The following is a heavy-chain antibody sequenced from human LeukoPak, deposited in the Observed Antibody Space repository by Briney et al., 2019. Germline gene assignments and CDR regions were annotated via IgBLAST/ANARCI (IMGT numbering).Heavy chain of an antibody. J-gene: IGHJ4*02. D-gene: IGHD6-19*01. CDR2: ISSSNSYI. CDR1: GFTFSSYS. CDR3: ARADSSGWYPGRRGYFDY. Sequence: GGSLRLSCAASGFTFSSYSMNWVRQAPGKGLEWVSFISSSNSYIYYADSVKGRFTISRDNAKNSLSLQMNSLRAEDTAVYYCARADSSGWYPGRRGYFDYWGQGTLVTVSS. V-gene: IGHV3-21*01.